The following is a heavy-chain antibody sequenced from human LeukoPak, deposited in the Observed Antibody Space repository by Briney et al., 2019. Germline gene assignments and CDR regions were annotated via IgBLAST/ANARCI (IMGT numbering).Heavy chain of an antibody. CDR2: ISGRGGST. D-gene: IGHD3-22*01. V-gene: IGHV3-23*01. Sequence: PEGSLRLSCAASGFTFSSYAMSWVRQAPGKGLEWVSGISGRGGSTYYADSVKGRFTISRDNFKNTLNLQMESLRAEDTAVYYCAKDVTDDSSGSDYWGQGTLVTVSS. CDR3: AKDVTDDSSGSDY. CDR1: GFTFSSYA. J-gene: IGHJ4*02.